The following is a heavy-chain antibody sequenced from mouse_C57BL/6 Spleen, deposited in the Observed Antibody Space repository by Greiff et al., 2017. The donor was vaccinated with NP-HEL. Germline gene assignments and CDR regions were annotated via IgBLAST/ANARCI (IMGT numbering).Heavy chain of an antibody. Sequence: QVQLKESGPGLVQPSQSLSITCTVSGFSLTSYGVHWVRQSPGKGLEWLGVIWRGGSTDYNAAFMSRLSITKDNSKSQVFFKMNSLQADDTAIYYWAKGDYDYDRYFDVWGTGTTVTVSS. V-gene: IGHV2-5*01. CDR1: GFSLTSYG. D-gene: IGHD2-4*01. CDR2: IWRGGST. CDR3: AKGDYDYDRYFDV. J-gene: IGHJ1*03.